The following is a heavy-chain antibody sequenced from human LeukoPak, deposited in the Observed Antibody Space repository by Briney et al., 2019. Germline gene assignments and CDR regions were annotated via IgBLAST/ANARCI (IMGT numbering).Heavy chain of an antibody. V-gene: IGHV3-21*01. CDR3: AREGEAAAGDLDY. D-gene: IGHD6-13*01. CDR1: GLTFSSYE. CDR2: ISSSSSYI. J-gene: IGHJ4*02. Sequence: GGSLRLSCAASGLTFSSYEMNWVRQAPGKGLEWVSSISSSSSYIYYADSVKGRFTISRDNAKNSLYLQMNSLRAEDTAVYYCAREGEAAAGDLDYWGQGTLVTVSS.